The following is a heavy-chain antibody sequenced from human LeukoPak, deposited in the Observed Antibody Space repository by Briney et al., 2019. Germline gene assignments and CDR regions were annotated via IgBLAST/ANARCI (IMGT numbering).Heavy chain of an antibody. D-gene: IGHD3-22*01. Sequence: SETLSLICTVSGGSISSHYWSWIRPPPGKGLEWVGYIYYSGSTNYSPSLKSRVTISVDTSKNQFSLKLSSVTAADTAGYYCASIYYYDSSGYRDYWGQGTLVTVSS. J-gene: IGHJ4*02. CDR3: ASIYYYDSSGYRDY. V-gene: IGHV4-59*11. CDR1: GGSISSHY. CDR2: IYYSGST.